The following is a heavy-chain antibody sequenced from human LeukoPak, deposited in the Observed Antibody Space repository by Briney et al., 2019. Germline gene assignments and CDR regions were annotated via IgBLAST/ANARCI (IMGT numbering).Heavy chain of an antibody. Sequence: ASVKVSCKASGGTFSSYTISWVRQAPGQGLEWMERIIPILGIANYAQKFQGRVTITADKSTSTAYMELSSLRSEDTAVYYCARSPGYGSCWFDPWGQGTLVTVSS. CDR1: GGTFSSYT. V-gene: IGHV1-69*02. D-gene: IGHD5-12*01. J-gene: IGHJ5*02. CDR3: ARSPGYGSCWFDP. CDR2: IIPILGIA.